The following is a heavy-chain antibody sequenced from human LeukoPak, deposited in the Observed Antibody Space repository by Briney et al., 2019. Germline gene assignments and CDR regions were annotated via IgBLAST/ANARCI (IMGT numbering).Heavy chain of an antibody. CDR2: ISSDGSSS. CDR1: GFTFSNSW. V-gene: IGHV3-74*01. D-gene: IGHD5-24*01. CDR3: ARMASAFDY. J-gene: IGHJ4*02. Sequence: GGSLRLSCAASGFTFSNSWMHWVRQVPGKGLVWVSRISSDGSSSIYADSVKGRFTISRDNAKNTLYLQMNSLRAEDTAVYYCARMASAFDYWGQGTLVTVSS.